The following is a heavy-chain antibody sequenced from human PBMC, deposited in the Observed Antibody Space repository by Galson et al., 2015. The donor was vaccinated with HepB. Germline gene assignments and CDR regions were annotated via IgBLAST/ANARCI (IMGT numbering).Heavy chain of an antibody. Sequence: ALRLSCAVSGVFVSNSYMSWVRQAPGKGLEWVSVIHVNDDTYYADSVKGRFIISRDSSKNTLYLQMNSLRAEDTAVYYCARDRAYGGNEGDSWGRGTLVPVSS. CDR1: GVFVSNSY. CDR3: ARDRAYGGNEGDS. V-gene: IGHV3-53*01. CDR2: IHVNDDT. D-gene: IGHD4-23*01. J-gene: IGHJ4*02.